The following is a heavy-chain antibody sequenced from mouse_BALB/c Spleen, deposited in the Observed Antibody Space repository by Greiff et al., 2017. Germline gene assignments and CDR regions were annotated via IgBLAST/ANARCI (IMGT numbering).Heavy chain of an antibody. V-gene: IGHV5-9-3*01. CDR1: GFTFSSYA. Sequence: EVHLVESGGGLVQPGGSLKLSCAASGFTFSSYAMSWVRQTPEKRLEWVATISSGGSYTYYPDSVKGRFTISRDNAKNTLYLQMSSLRSEDTAMYYAARGYGSYPYWYFDVWGAGTTVTVSS. D-gene: IGHD2-1*01. CDR3: ARGYGSYPYWYFDV. CDR2: ISSGGSYT. J-gene: IGHJ1*01.